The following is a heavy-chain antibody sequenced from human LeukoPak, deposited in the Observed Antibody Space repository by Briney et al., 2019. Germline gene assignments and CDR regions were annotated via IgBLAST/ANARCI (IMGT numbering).Heavy chain of an antibody. J-gene: IGHJ4*02. CDR2: INTKSGMT. CDR3: ARVDGSVDY. D-gene: IGHD3-22*01. V-gene: IGHV1-8*03. Sequence: ASVKVSCKASGYTFTRYDINWVRQATGQGLEWMGWINTKSGMTGHAQKFQGRITITKDTSISTVYMELSSLSSEDTAVYFCARVDGSVDYWGQGTLVTVSS. CDR1: GYTFTRYD.